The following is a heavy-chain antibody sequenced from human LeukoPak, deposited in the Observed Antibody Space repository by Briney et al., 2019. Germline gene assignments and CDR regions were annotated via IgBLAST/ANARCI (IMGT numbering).Heavy chain of an antibody. Sequence: PSETLSLTCTVSGGSISSYYWSWIRQPPGKGLERIGYIYYSGSTNYNPSLKSRVTISVDTSKNQFSLKLSSVTAADTAVYYCARVLRYFDWLPYNWFDLWGQGTLVTVSS. CDR1: GGSISSYY. J-gene: IGHJ5*02. CDR2: IYYSGST. CDR3: ARVLRYFDWLPYNWFDL. D-gene: IGHD3-9*01. V-gene: IGHV4-59*01.